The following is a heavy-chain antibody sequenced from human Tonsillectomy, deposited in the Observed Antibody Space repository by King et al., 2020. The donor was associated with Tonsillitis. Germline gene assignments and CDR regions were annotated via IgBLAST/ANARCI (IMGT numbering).Heavy chain of an antibody. D-gene: IGHD3-9*01. V-gene: IGHV3-23*04. CDR2: ISGSGGST. J-gene: IGHJ4*02. CDR1: GFTFSSYA. Sequence: DVQLVESGGGLVQPGGSLRLSCAASGFTFSSYAMSWVRQAPGKGLEWVSAISGSGGSTYYADSVKGRFTISRDHSKDTLYMQMNSLRAEDTAVYYCSKMGYDILTGYYYYFDYWGQGTLGTVSS. CDR3: SKMGYDILTGYYYYFDY.